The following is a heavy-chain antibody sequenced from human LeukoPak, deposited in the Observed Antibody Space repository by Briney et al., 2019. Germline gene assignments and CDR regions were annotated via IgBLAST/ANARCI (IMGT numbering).Heavy chain of an antibody. CDR2: INPNSGGT. Sequence: ASVKVSCKASGYTFTGYYMHWVRQAPGQGLEWMGWINPNSGGTNYAQKFQGRVTMTRDTSISTAYMELSRLRSDDTAVYYCAIMHPYYDGSGYWVQWGQGTLVTVSS. J-gene: IGHJ4*02. V-gene: IGHV1-2*02. D-gene: IGHD3-22*01. CDR1: GYTFTGYY. CDR3: AIMHPYYDGSGYWVQ.